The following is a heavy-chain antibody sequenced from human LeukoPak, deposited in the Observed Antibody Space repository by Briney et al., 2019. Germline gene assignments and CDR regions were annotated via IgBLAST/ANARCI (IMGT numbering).Heavy chain of an antibody. D-gene: IGHD3-3*01. CDR2: ISSSSSTI. Sequence: GGSLRLSCAASGLTISSYSMNWVRQAPGKGLQWVSYISSSSSTIYYADSVKGRFTISRDNAKNSLYLQMNSLRAEDTAVYYCAREGGDFWSLLSYWGQGTLVTVSS. J-gene: IGHJ4*02. V-gene: IGHV3-48*04. CDR1: GLTISSYS. CDR3: AREGGDFWSLLSY.